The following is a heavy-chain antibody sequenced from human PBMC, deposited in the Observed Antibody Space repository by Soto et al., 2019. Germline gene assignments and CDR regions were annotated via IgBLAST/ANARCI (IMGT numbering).Heavy chain of an antibody. CDR3: AHRVLRTVFGLVTSTAISFDF. D-gene: IGHD3-3*01. Sequence: QITLNESGPTVVRPTETLNLTCRFSGFSLTTSGVGVGWIRQSPGKAPEWLALIYWDDDKRYSASLKNRLPITKDNSKTRVVLTVSDLDPTDTATYYCAHRVLRTVFGLVTSTAISFDFWGQGTPVAVSS. V-gene: IGHV2-5*02. CDR1: GFSLTTSGVG. CDR2: IYWDDDK. J-gene: IGHJ4*02.